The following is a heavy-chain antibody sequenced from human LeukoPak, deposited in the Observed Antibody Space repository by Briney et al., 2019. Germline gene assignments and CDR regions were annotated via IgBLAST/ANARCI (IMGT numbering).Heavy chain of an antibody. CDR2: IYYSGST. CDR1: GGSISSGDYY. D-gene: IGHD2-15*01. J-gene: IGHJ4*02. V-gene: IGHV4-30-4*01. CDR3: ATANFDCSGGSCYSYYFDY. Sequence: SQTLSLTCTVSGGSISSGDYYWSWIRQPPGKGLEWIGYIYYSGSTYYNPSLKSRVTISVDTSKNQFSLKLSSVTAADMAVYYCATANFDCSGGSCYSYYFDYWGQGTLVTVSS.